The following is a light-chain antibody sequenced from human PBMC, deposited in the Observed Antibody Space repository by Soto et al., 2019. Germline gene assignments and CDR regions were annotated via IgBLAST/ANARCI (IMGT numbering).Light chain of an antibody. CDR3: SSYTISRIRV. J-gene: IGLJ3*02. CDR2: DVN. V-gene: IGLV2-14*01. Sequence: QSALTQPASVSGSPGQSITISCTGSSSDIGAYNYVSWYQQHPGKAPKLMIYDVNNRPSGVSYRFSGSKSGSTASLTISGLQDEDEDDYYCSSYTISRIRVFGGGTKLTVL. CDR1: SSDIGAYNY.